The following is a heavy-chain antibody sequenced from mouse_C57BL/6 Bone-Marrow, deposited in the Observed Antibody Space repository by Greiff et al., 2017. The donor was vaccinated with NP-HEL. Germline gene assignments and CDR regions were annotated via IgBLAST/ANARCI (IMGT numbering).Heavy chain of an antibody. D-gene: IGHD3-2*02. CDR3: ARGKTAQATDY. CDR2: INPNNGGT. J-gene: IGHJ2*01. Sequence: VQLQQSGPELVKPGASVKISCKASGYTFTDYYMNWVKQSHGKSLEWIGDINPNNGGTSYNQKFKGKATLTVDKSSSTAYMELRSLTSEDSAVYYCARGKTAQATDYWGQGTTLTVSS. V-gene: IGHV1-26*01. CDR1: GYTFTDYY.